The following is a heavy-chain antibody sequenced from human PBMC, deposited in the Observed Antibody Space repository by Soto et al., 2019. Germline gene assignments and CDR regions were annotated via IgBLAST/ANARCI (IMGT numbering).Heavy chain of an antibody. J-gene: IGHJ3*02. Sequence: SQTLSLTCAISGDSVSSNSAAWNWIRQSPSSGLEWLGRTYYRSKWYNDYAVSVKSRITINPDTSKNQLSLQLNSVTPEDTAVYYCARERYGDYGRGTFDIWGQGTMVTVSS. V-gene: IGHV6-1*01. CDR2: TYYRSKWYN. CDR1: GDSVSSNSAA. D-gene: IGHD4-17*01. CDR3: ARERYGDYGRGTFDI.